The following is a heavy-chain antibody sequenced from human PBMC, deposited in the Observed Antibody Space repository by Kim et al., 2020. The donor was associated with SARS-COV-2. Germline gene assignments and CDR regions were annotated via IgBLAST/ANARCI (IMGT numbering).Heavy chain of an antibody. CDR1: GFTVSSNY. D-gene: IGHD6-13*01. CDR3: ATNLEAAGVV. J-gene: IGHJ4*02. V-gene: IGHV3-66*01. Sequence: GGSLRLSCAASGFTVSSNYMSWLRQAPGKGLEWLSVIYSGNKTYYVDSVKGRFIISRDNSKNTLYLQMSSLRVEDTAVYYCATNLEAAGVVWGQGTLVTV. CDR2: IYSGNKT.